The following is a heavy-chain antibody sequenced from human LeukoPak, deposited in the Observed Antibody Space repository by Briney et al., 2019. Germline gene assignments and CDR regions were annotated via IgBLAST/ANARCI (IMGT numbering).Heavy chain of an antibody. D-gene: IGHD2-21*02. CDR1: GYTFTSYY. Sequence: GASVKVSCKASGYTFTSYYMHWVRQAPGQGLEWMGIINPSGGSTSYAQKFQGRVTMTRDTSTSTVYMELSSLRSEDTAVYYCARDMVPYCGGDCYPLGDLAFDIWGQGTMVTVSS. J-gene: IGHJ3*02. V-gene: IGHV1-46*01. CDR3: ARDMVPYCGGDCYPLGDLAFDI. CDR2: INPSGGST.